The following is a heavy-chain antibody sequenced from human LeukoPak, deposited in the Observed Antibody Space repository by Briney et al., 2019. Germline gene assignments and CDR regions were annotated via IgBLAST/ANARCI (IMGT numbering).Heavy chain of an antibody. V-gene: IGHV5-51*03. CDR1: GYIFTNYR. J-gene: IGHJ4*01. CDR2: IYPGDSDT. CDR3: ARPSRENLFYC. D-gene: IGHD1-14*01. Sequence: GESSQTCCKVSGYIFTNYRVGWVRQMPGKGLEWMGIIYPGDSDTKYSPSFQGQVTISADKSVSTAYLQWSSLKASDTAIYYCARPSRENLFYCWGQGTLVTVS.